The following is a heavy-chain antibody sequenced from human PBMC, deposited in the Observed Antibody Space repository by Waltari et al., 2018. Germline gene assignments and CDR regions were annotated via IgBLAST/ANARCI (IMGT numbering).Heavy chain of an antibody. V-gene: IGHV4-59*01. CDR3: AGGGFSAVDY. D-gene: IGHD3-16*01. CDR2: IYYSGST. J-gene: IGHJ4*02. Sequence: QVQLQESGPGLVKPSETLSLTCTVSGGSISSYYWSWIRQPPGKGLEWIGYIYYSGSTNYKPSLKSRVTISVDTSKNQFSLKLSSVTAADTAVYYCAGGGFSAVDYWGQGTLVTVSS. CDR1: GGSISSYY.